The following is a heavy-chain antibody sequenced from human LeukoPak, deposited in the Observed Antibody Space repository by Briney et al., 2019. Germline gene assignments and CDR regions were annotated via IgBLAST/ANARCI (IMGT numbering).Heavy chain of an antibody. CDR3: ARERVTGTSYYYYYGMDV. D-gene: IGHD6-19*01. CDR2: ISGSGGST. V-gene: IGHV3-23*01. Sequence: GGSLRLSCAASGFTFSNYAMNWVHQAPGRGLEWVSAISGSGGSTYYADSVKGRFTISRDNSKNTLYLQMNSLRAEDTAVYYCARERVTGTSYYYYYGMDVWGQGTTVTVSS. J-gene: IGHJ6*02. CDR1: GFTFSNYA.